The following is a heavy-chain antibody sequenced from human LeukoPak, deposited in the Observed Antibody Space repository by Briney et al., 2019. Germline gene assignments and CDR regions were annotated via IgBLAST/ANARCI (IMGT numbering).Heavy chain of an antibody. V-gene: IGHV4-39*01. D-gene: IGHD6-19*01. Sequence: PSETLSLTCTVSGGSISSSSYYWGWIRQSPGKGLEWIGSIYYSGSTYYNPSLKSRVTISVDTSKNQFSLKLSSVTAADTAVYYCARGAVAGGFLAFDIWGQGTMVTVSS. J-gene: IGHJ3*02. CDR2: IYYSGST. CDR3: ARGAVAGGFLAFDI. CDR1: GGSISSSSYY.